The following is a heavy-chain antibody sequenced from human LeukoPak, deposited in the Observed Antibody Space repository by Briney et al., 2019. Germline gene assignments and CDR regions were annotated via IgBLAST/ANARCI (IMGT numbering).Heavy chain of an antibody. CDR3: ARIEWERLGRAFDI. J-gene: IGHJ3*02. CDR1: GFTVSDNY. V-gene: IGHV3-53*01. CDR2: IYSAGAT. Sequence: PGGSLRLSCAASGFTVSDNYMTWVRKAPGKGLEWVSSIYSAGATHYAESVKGRFTISRDNSKNTLYLQMNSLRAEDMAVYYCARIEWERLGRAFDIWGQGTMVTVSS. D-gene: IGHD1-26*01.